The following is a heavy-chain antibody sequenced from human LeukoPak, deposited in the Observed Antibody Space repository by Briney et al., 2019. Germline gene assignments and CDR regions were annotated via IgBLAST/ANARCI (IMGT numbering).Heavy chain of an antibody. CDR1: GDSISNFY. J-gene: IGHJ4*02. CDR2: IDYSGST. Sequence: PSETLSLTCSVSGDSISNFYWSWIRQPPGKGLEWIGYIDYSGSTSYNPSLKSRVTISVDTSKNQFSLKLSSVTAADTAVYYCARGGVDYGDYVFDYWGQGTLVTVSS. D-gene: IGHD4-17*01. V-gene: IGHV4-59*01. CDR3: ARGGVDYGDYVFDY.